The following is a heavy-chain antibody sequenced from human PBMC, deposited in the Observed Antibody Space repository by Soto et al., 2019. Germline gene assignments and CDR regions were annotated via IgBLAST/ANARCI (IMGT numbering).Heavy chain of an antibody. Sequence: QVQLVHSGAEVKKPGSSVKVSCKVSGGSFREYAISWVRQAPGQGLEWMGGIIPMFGTPNYAQKFQGRVTIIADESTSTGYMELSSLTSDDTAVYYCARDSTAMITTSFDYWGQGTLVTVSS. V-gene: IGHV1-69*01. CDR1: GGSFREYA. J-gene: IGHJ4*02. CDR3: ARDSTAMITTSFDY. CDR2: IIPMFGTP. D-gene: IGHD3-16*01.